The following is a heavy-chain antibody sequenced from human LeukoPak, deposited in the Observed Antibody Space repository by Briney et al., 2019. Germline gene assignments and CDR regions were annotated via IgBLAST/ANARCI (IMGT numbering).Heavy chain of an antibody. D-gene: IGHD6-19*01. CDR2: IYYSGSS. Sequence: SETLSLTCTVSGGSISSYYWSWIRQPPGKGLEWIGYIYYSGSSNYNPSLKSRVTISVERSKNQFSLILSSVTAADTAVYYCAREVSSSGWYHWFDPWGQGTLVTVSS. CDR3: AREVSSSGWYHWFDP. V-gene: IGHV4-59*01. CDR1: GGSISSYY. J-gene: IGHJ5*02.